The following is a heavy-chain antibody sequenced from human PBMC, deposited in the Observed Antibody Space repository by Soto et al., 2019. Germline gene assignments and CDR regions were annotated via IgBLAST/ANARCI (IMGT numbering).Heavy chain of an antibody. CDR3: ARVTVLGGGTYQRSFSFGMDV. Sequence: SETLSLTCTVSGGSISSSSYYWGWIRQPPGKGLEWIGSIYYSGSTYYNPSLKSRVTISVDTSKNQFSLKLSSVTAADTAVYYCARVTVLGGGTYQRSFSFGMDVWGQGTTVTVSS. J-gene: IGHJ6*02. CDR1: GGSISSSSYY. V-gene: IGHV4-39*01. CDR2: IYYSGST. D-gene: IGHD1-26*01.